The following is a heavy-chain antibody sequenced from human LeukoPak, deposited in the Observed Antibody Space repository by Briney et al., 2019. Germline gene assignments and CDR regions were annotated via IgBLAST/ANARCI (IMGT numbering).Heavy chain of an antibody. D-gene: IGHD2-15*01. Sequence: SVKVSCKASGGTFSSYAISWVRQAPGQGLEWMGRIIPILGIANYAQKFQGRVTITADKSTSTAYMELSSLRSEDTAVYYCARDLGYCSGGSCYLGPVDYWGQGTLVTVSS. V-gene: IGHV1-69*04. CDR2: IIPILGIA. J-gene: IGHJ4*02. CDR1: GGTFSSYA. CDR3: ARDLGYCSGGSCYLGPVDY.